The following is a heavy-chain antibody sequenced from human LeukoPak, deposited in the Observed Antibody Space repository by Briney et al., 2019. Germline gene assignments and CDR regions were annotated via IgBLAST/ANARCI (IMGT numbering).Heavy chain of an antibody. Sequence: PGGSLRLSCAASGFTFSSYSMNWVRQAPGKGLEWVANIKQDGSETYYVDSVKGRFTISRDNAKNSLYLQMNSLRAEDTAVYYCASGKAAGTLDYWGQGTLVTVSS. J-gene: IGHJ4*02. V-gene: IGHV3-7*01. D-gene: IGHD6-13*01. CDR1: GFTFSSYS. CDR3: ASGKAAGTLDY. CDR2: IKQDGSET.